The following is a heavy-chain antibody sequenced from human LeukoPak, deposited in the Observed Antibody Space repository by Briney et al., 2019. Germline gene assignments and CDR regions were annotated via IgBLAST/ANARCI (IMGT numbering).Heavy chain of an antibody. V-gene: IGHV3-30-3*01. J-gene: IGHJ4*02. CDR1: GFTFSSYA. D-gene: IGHD5-24*01. CDR3: ARAPAWLQPRFDY. CDR2: ISYDGSNK. Sequence: GGSLRLSCAASGFTFSSYAMHWVRQAPGKGLEWVAVISYDGSNKYYADSVKGRLTISRDNSKNTLYLQMNSLRAEDTAVYYCARAPAWLQPRFDYWGQGTPVTVSS.